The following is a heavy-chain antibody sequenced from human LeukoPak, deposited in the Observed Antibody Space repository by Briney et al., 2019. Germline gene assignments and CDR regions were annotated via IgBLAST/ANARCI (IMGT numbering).Heavy chain of an antibody. CDR1: GSTFSNYA. CDR3: AKDFLYNVVDY. J-gene: IGHJ4*02. D-gene: IGHD3-10*01. V-gene: IGHV3-23*01. Sequence: PGGSLRLSCAASGSTFSNYAMTWVRQAPGMGLEWVSSISGSGSSSYYADSVKGRFTVSRDNSKNTLHLQMNSLRAEDTAVYYCAKDFLYNVVDYWGQGTLVAVSS. CDR2: ISGSGSSS.